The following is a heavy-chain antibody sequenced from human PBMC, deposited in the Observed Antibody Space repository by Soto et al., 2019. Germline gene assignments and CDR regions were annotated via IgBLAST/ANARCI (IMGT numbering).Heavy chain of an antibody. CDR3: ARGAYYYDSSGYYPDY. CDR2: ISYDGSNK. V-gene: IGHV3-30*03. Sequence: GGSLRLSCAASGFTFSSYGMHWVRQAPGKGLEWVAVISYDGSNKYYADSVKGRFTISRDNSKNTLYLQMNSLRAEDTAVYYCARGAYYYDSSGYYPDYWGQGTLVTVSS. CDR1: GFTFSSYG. D-gene: IGHD3-22*01. J-gene: IGHJ4*02.